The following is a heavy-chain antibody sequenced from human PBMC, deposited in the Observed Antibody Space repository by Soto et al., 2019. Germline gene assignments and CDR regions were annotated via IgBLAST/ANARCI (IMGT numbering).Heavy chain of an antibody. D-gene: IGHD2-15*01. CDR2: IYYSGST. Sequence: SETLSLTCTVSGGSISSSSYYWGWIRQPPGKGLEWIGSIYYSGSTYYNPSLKSRVTISVDTSKNQFSLKLSSVTAADTAVYYCAGVPVVAATPMVYWGQGTLVTVSS. CDR3: AGVPVVAATPMVY. V-gene: IGHV4-39*01. CDR1: GGSISSSSYY. J-gene: IGHJ4*02.